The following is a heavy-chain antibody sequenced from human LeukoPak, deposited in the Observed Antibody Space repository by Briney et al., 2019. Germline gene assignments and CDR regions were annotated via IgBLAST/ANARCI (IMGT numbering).Heavy chain of an antibody. CDR2: ISSSSSYI. CDR1: GFTFSSYS. D-gene: IGHD4-23*01. CDR3: ARGRYGGNSGDYMDV. Sequence: GGSLRLSCAASGFTFSSYSMNWVRQAPGKGLEWVSSISSSSSYIYYADSVKGRFTISRDNAKNSLYLQMNSLRAEDTAVYYCARGRYGGNSGDYMDVWGKGTTVTVSS. J-gene: IGHJ6*03. V-gene: IGHV3-21*01.